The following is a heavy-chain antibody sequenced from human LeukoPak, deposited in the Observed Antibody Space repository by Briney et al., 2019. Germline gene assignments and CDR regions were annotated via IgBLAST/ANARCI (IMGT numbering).Heavy chain of an antibody. CDR1: GGSISSYY. CDR3: ASYPWGVIVSADDAFDI. CDR2: IYTSGST. D-gene: IGHD3-16*02. V-gene: IGHV4-4*07. J-gene: IGHJ3*02. Sequence: SETLSLTCTVSGGSISSYYWSWIRQPAGKGLEWIGRIYTSGSTNYNPSLKSRVTMSVDTSKNQFSLKLSSVTAADTAVYYCASYPWGVIVSADDAFDIWGQGTMVTVSS.